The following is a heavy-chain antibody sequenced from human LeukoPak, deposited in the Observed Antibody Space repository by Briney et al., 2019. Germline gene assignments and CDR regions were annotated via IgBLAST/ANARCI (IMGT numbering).Heavy chain of an antibody. Sequence: ASVKVSCKASGYTFTDYAVHWVRQAPGQGLEWPGIFYPNSAYTIYAQTFQGRVTMTGDASTDSAYMELSSLRSEDTAAYYCATEKYTLAASPRNWFDPWGQGTLVTVSS. V-gene: IGHV1-46*01. J-gene: IGHJ5*02. CDR3: ATEKYTLAASPRNWFDP. CDR1: GYTFTDYA. CDR2: FYPNSAYT. D-gene: IGHD6-6*01.